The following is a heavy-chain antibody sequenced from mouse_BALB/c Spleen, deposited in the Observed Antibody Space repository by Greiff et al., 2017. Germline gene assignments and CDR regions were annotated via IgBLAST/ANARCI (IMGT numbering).Heavy chain of an antibody. V-gene: IGHV1-7*01. CDR2: INPSTGYT. CDR3: ARSGPYYCDY. Sequence: VQLQQSGAELAKPGASVKMSCKASGYTFTSYWMHWVKQRPGQGLEWIGYINPSTGYTEYNQKFKDKATLTADKSSSTAYMQLSSLTSEDSAVYSCARSGPYYCDYWGQGTTLTVSS. J-gene: IGHJ2*01. CDR1: GYTFTSYW.